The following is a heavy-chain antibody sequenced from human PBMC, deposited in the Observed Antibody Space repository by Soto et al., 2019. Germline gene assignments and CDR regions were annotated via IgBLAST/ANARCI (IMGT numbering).Heavy chain of an antibody. J-gene: IGHJ4*02. CDR3: ARNIHNQGFEYYFDS. CDR1: GGSIPRSGSA. Sequence: QLQLQESGPGLVKPSETLSLTCNASGGSIPRSGSAWGWIRQSPGKGLEWMGTIDYSGNIYYIPSLKSRITISVDTSKNQISLKLSSVTAADTSVYYCARNIHNQGFEYYFDSWGQGTLVTVSS. CDR2: IDYSGNI. D-gene: IGHD1-1*01. V-gene: IGHV4-39*01.